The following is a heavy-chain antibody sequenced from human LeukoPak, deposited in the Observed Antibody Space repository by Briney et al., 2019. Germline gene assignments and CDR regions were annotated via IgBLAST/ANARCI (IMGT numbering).Heavy chain of an antibody. CDR2: ISGSGGST. CDR1: GFTFSSYG. CDR3: AKHAYYYDSSGYYFVY. Sequence: GGSLRLSCAASGFTFSSYGMSWVRQAPGKGLEWVSAISGSGGSTYYADSVKGRFTISRDNSKNTLYLQMNSLRAEDTAVYYCAKHAYYYDSSGYYFVYWGQGSLVTVSS. V-gene: IGHV3-23*01. J-gene: IGHJ4*02. D-gene: IGHD3-22*01.